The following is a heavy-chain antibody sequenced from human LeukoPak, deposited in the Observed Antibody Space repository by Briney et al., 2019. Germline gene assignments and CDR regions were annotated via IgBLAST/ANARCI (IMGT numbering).Heavy chain of an antibody. V-gene: IGHV3-30-3*01. CDR2: TSDGGTNK. J-gene: IGHJ4*02. CDR1: GFMFSSFA. D-gene: IGHD6-6*01. Sequence: GGSLRPSCAASGFMFSSFAMHWVRQAPGKGLEWVAVTSDGGTNKYYADSVKGRFTISRDNSKNTLFLQMNSLTTEDTAAYYCARGGIAIRRSYFDYWGQGTLVTVSS. CDR3: ARGGIAIRRSYFDY.